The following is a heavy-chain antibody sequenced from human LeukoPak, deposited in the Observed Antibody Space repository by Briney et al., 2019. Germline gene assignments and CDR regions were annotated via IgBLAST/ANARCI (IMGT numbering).Heavy chain of an antibody. V-gene: IGHV1-18*01. J-gene: IGHJ3*02. CDR3: ARESDSRRAFDI. Sequence: ASVKVSCKASGYTFTSYGISWVRQAPGQGLEWMGWISAYNGNTNYAQKLQGRVTMTTDTSTSTAYMELSSLRSEDTAVYYCARESDSRRAFDIWGQGTMVTVSS. CDR2: ISAYNGNT. CDR1: GYTFTSYG. D-gene: IGHD1-14*01.